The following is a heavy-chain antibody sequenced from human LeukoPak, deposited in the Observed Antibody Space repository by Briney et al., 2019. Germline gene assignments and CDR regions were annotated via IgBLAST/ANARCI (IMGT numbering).Heavy chain of an antibody. J-gene: IGHJ6*03. CDR1: GYTFTSYG. CDR2: INPNSGGT. CDR3: ARESYCSGGSCYPYYYYMDV. V-gene: IGHV1-2*02. Sequence: ASVKVSCKASGYTFTSYGISWVRQAPGQGLEWMGWINPNSGGTNYAQKFQGRVTMTRDTSISTAYMELSRLRSDDTAVYYCARESYCSGGSCYPYYYYMDVWGKGTTVTVSS. D-gene: IGHD2-15*01.